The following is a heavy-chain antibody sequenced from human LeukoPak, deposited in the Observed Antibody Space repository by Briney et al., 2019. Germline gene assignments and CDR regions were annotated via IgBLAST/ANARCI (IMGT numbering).Heavy chain of an antibody. CDR1: GGTFSSYA. D-gene: IGHD3-9*01. V-gene: IGHV1-69*05. CDR3: ARVPYYDILTGYSYYFDY. J-gene: IGHJ4*02. CDR2: IIPIFGTA. Sequence: SVKVSCKASGGTFSSYAISWVRQAPGQGLEWMGGIIPIFGTANYAQKFQGRVTITTDESTSTAYMELSSLRSEDTAVYYCARVPYYDILTGYSYYFDYWGQGTLVTVSS.